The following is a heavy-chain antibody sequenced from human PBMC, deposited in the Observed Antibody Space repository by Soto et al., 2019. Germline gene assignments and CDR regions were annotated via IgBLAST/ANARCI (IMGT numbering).Heavy chain of an antibody. D-gene: IGHD5-12*01. V-gene: IGHV1-18*01. CDR1: GYTFTSYG. CDR3: ARHDGYNVRYYYGMDV. Sequence: ASVKVSCKASGYTFTSYGISWVRQAPGQGLEWMGWISAYNGNTNYAQKLQGRVTMTADKSTSTAYMELSSLRSEDTAVYYCARHDGYNVRYYYGMDVWGQGTTVTVSS. J-gene: IGHJ6*02. CDR2: ISAYNGNT.